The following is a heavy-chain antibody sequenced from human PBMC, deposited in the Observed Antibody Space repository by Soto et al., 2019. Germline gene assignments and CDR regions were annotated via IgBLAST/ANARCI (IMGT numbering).Heavy chain of an antibody. Sequence: QVQLVQSGPEVKKPGASVKVSCKTSGYTFTNFGISWVRQAPGQGLEWMGWVTTDKGKTTYAQKFQGRVTMTTDTSTRTGYMELRSLRSDDTAVYYCATRSPAFDYWGQGTLVTVSS. J-gene: IGHJ4*02. CDR2: VTTDKGKT. CDR3: ATRSPAFDY. CDR1: GYTFTNFG. V-gene: IGHV1-18*01.